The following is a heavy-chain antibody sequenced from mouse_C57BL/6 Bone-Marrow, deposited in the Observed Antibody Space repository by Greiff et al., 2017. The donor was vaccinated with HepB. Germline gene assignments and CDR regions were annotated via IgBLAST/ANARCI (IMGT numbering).Heavy chain of an antibody. CDR3: ARPHYYGSSYDQAWFAY. CDR1: GYTFTSYW. J-gene: IGHJ3*01. CDR2: IHPNSGST. V-gene: IGHV1-64*01. D-gene: IGHD1-1*01. Sequence: QVQLKQPGAELVKPGASVKLSCKASGYTFTSYWMHWVKQRPGQGLEWIGMIHPNSGSTNYNEKFKSKATLTVDKSSSTAYMQLSSLTSEDSAVYYCARPHYYGSSYDQAWFAYWGQGTLVTVSA.